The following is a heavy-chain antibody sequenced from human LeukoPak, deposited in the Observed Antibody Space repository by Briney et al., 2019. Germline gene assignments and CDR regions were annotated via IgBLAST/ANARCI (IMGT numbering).Heavy chain of an antibody. J-gene: IGHJ4*02. CDR2: ISPSGST. Sequence: PSETLSLTCTVSGVSISSYYWSWVRQPAGKGLEWIGRISPSGSTDYNPSLKSRVTMSVDTSKNQFSLKLSSVTAADTAVYYCAMVATGTMADYWGQGTLLTVSS. CDR3: AMVATGTMADY. D-gene: IGHD1-1*01. CDR1: GVSISSYY. V-gene: IGHV4-4*07.